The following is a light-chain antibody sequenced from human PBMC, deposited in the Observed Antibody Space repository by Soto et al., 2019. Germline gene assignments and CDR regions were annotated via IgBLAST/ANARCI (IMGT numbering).Light chain of an antibody. V-gene: IGLV1-40*01. CDR2: GNS. CDR1: SSNIGAGYD. Sequence: QSVLTQPPPVSGAPGQRVTISCTGSSSNIGAGYDVHWYQQLPGTAPKLLIYGNSNRPSGVPDRFSGSKSGTSASLAITGLQAEDEADYYCQSYDSSLSGFFYVFGAGTRSPS. J-gene: IGLJ1*01. CDR3: QSYDSSLSGFFYV.